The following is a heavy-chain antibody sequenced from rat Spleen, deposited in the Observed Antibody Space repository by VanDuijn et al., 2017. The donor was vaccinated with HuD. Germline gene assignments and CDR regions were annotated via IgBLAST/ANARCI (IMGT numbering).Heavy chain of an antibody. J-gene: IGHJ2*01. V-gene: IGHV5-29*01. CDR1: GFTFSDYF. CDR3: VRSVFDY. CDR2: ISYDSSGT. Sequence: EVQLVESDGGLVQPGRSLKLSCTASGFTFSDYFMAWVRQAPTKGLEWVASISYDSSGTYYRDSVKGRFTISRDNTNSILYLQMDSLRSEDTATYYCVRSVFDYWGHGVMVTVSS.